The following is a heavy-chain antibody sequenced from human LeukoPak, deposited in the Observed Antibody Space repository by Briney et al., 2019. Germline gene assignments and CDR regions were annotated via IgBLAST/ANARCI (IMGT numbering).Heavy chain of an antibody. J-gene: IGHJ6*02. V-gene: IGHV3-33*01. Sequence: GGSLKLSCAASGFTFSTYGMHWVCQAPGKGLEWVAVMSNDGSIIHYADSVKGRFTISRDNSKNTLYLQMNSLRAEDTAVYYCARDIALTTGCMDVWGQGTTVTVSS. CDR3: ARDIALTTGCMDV. CDR2: MSNDGSII. D-gene: IGHD1-14*01. CDR1: GFTFSTYG.